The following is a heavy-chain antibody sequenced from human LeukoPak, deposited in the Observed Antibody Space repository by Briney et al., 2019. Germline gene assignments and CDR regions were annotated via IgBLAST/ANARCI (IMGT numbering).Heavy chain of an antibody. D-gene: IGHD3-3*01. CDR2: ISYDGSNK. CDR1: GFTFSSYA. J-gene: IGHJ4*02. V-gene: IGHV3-30*01. CDR3: ARGTGDFLEWLLEGYYFDY. Sequence: GGSLRLSCAASGFTFSSYAMHWVRQAPGKGLEWVAVISYDGSNKYYADSVKGRFTISRDNSKNTLYLQMNSLRAEDTAVYYCARGTGDFLEWLLEGYYFDYWGQGTLVTVSS.